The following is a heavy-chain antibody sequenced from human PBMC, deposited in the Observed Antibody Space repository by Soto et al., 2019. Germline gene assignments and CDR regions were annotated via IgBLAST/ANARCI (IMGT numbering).Heavy chain of an antibody. CDR1: GYTFTSYY. CDR2: INPSGGST. CDR3: GRDAYYYDSGVFDVFDI. Sequence: ASVKVSCKASGYTFTSYYMHWVRQAPGQGLEWMGIINPSGGSTSYAQKFQGRVTMTRDTSTSTVYMELRTLRSENTAVFFCGRDAYYYDSGVFDVFDIGGKGKMVTVPS. D-gene: IGHD3-22*01. V-gene: IGHV1-46*01. J-gene: IGHJ3*02.